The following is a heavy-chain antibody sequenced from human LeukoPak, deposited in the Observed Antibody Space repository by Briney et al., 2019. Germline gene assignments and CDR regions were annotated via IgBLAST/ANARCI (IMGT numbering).Heavy chain of an antibody. CDR1: GYIFIDYH. Sequence: GASVKVSCKASGYIFIDYHMHWVRQAPGQGLEWMGRINPNSGGTNYAQKFQGRVTMTRDTSISTAYMELSRLTSDDTAVYYCAKDLGATRKGQLGDYFDYWGQGTLVTVSS. V-gene: IGHV1-2*06. CDR3: AKDLGATRKGQLGDYFDY. J-gene: IGHJ4*02. D-gene: IGHD6-6*01. CDR2: INPNSGGT.